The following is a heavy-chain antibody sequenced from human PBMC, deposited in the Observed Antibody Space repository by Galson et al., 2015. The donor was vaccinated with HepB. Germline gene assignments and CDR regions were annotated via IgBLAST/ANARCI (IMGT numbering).Heavy chain of an antibody. V-gene: IGHV3-11*03. J-gene: IGHJ4*02. D-gene: IGHD3-10*01. Sequence: LRLSCAASGFTFSDYCMSWIRQAPGKGLEWVSYISSSSSYTNYADSVKGRFTISRDNAKNSLYLQMNSLRAEDTAVYYCARPRSHYYGSGIIDYWGQGTLVTVSS. CDR2: ISSSSSYT. CDR1: GFTFSDYC. CDR3: ARPRSHYYGSGIIDY.